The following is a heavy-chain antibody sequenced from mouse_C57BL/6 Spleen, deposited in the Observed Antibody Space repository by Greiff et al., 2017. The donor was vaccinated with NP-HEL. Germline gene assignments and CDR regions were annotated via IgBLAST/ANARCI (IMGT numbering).Heavy chain of an antibody. CDR2: IYPGAGDT. CDR3: ARQGSNTFAY. D-gene: IGHD2-5*01. V-gene: IGHV1-82*01. J-gene: IGHJ3*01. Sequence: VMLVESGPELVKPGASVKISCKASGYAFSSSWMNWVKQRPGKGLEWIGRIYPGAGDTNYNGKFKGKATLTADKSSSTAYMQLSSLTSEYSAVYFCARQGSNTFAYWGQGTLVTVSA. CDR1: GYAFSSSW.